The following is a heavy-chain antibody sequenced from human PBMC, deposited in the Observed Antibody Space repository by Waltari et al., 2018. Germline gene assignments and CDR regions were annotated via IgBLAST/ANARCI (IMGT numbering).Heavy chain of an antibody. V-gene: IGHV1-69*08. CDR3: AILELSNGFATEYFQH. CDR2: IIPIFGTA. Sequence: QVQLVQSGAEVKKPGSSVKVSCKASGGTFSSYAISWVRQAPGQGLEWMGRIIPIFGTANYAQKFQGRVTITADKSTSTAYMELSSLRSEDTAVYYCAILELSNGFATEYFQHWGQGTLVTVSS. J-gene: IGHJ1*01. CDR1: GGTFSSYA. D-gene: IGHD1-7*01.